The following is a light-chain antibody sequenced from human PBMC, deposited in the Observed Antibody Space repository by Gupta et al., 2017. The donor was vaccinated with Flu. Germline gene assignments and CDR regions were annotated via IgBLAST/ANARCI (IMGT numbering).Light chain of an antibody. CDR2: GAS. CDR3: QQYGTSLHT. J-gene: IGKJ2*01. Sequence: EIVLTQSPGTLSLSPGERATLSCRASQSVNNNLLTWYQQKPGQAPRLLIYGASSRATGIPDRFSGSGSGTDFTLTIRRLEPEDFAVYYCQQYGTSLHTFGQGTKMEIK. V-gene: IGKV3-20*01. CDR1: QSVNNNL.